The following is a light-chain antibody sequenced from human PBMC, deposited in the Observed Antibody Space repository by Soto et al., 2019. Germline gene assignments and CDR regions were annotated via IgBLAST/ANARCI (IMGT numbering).Light chain of an antibody. J-gene: IGKJ1*01. CDR1: QSVSSN. CDR3: QQYNNWPQT. CDR2: GAS. V-gene: IGKV3-15*01. Sequence: EIVMTQAPATLAVSAGERPTLSCRASQSVSSNLAWYQQKPGQAPRLLIYGASTWATGIPARFSGSGSGTEFTLTISSLQSEDFAVYYCQQYNNWPQTLGQGTKVDIK.